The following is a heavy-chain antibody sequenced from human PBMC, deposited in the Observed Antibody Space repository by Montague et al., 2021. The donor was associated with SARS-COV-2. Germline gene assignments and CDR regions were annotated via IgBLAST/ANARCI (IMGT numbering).Heavy chain of an antibody. CDR1: GFIFSSYE. CDR2: ISSSGGGSTK. CDR3: ARDRDWDDWCGMDV. V-gene: IGHV3-48*03. Sequence: SLRLSCAASGFIFSSYEMNWVRQAPGKGLEWISYISSSGGGSTKHYTDSVQGRFTISRDNAKNSLYLQMNSLRVADTAIYYCARDRDWDDWCGMDVWGQGTTVTVSS. D-gene: IGHD3-9*01. J-gene: IGHJ6*02.